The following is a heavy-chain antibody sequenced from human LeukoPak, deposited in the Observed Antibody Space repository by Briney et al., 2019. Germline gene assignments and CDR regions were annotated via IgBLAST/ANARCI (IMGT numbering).Heavy chain of an antibody. CDR2: ISSTSSYI. CDR1: GFTFSNYG. D-gene: IGHD3-22*01. CDR3: AHSKTCYYDSSGYFCLYGMDG. V-gene: IGHV3-21*01. J-gene: IGHJ6*02. Sequence: GGSVRLSCAASGFTFSNYGMNWDRQTPDKGLEWVASISSTSSYIYYTDSVRGRFTISRDNTKNSLYLQMNSLRAEDTAVYYCAHSKTCYYDSSGYFCLYGMDGWGQGTTVTVSS.